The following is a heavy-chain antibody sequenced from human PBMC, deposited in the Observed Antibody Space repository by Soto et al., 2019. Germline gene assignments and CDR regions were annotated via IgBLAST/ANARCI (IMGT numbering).Heavy chain of an antibody. CDR1: GGTFSSYA. CDR3: ARTTQTTMILYYYYYGMDV. J-gene: IGHJ6*02. CDR2: IIPIFGTA. V-gene: IGHV1-69*01. D-gene: IGHD4-17*01. Sequence: QVQLVQSGAEVKKPGSSVKVSCKASGGTFSSYAISWVRQAPGQGLEWMGGIIPIFGTANYAQKFQGRVTITADESTSTAYMELSSLRSEDTAVYYCARTTQTTMILYYYYYGMDVWGQGTTVTVSS.